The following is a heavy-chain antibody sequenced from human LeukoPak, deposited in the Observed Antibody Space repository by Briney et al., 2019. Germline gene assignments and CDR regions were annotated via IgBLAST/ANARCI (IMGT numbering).Heavy chain of an antibody. CDR2: IYYSGST. V-gene: IGHV4-59*01. CDR1: GGSISSYY. J-gene: IGHJ3*02. Sequence: SETLSLTCTVSGGSISSYYGSWIRQPPGKGLEWIGYIYYSGSTNYNPSLKSRVTISVDTSKHQFSLKLSSVAAADTTVYYCARAFTSLWFGKHRGHDAFDIWGQGTMVTDSS. D-gene: IGHD3-10*01. CDR3: ARAFTSLWFGKHRGHDAFDI.